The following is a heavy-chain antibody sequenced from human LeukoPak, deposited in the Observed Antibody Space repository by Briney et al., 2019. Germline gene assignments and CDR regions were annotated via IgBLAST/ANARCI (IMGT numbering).Heavy chain of an antibody. CDR3: ASTAYCGSDCYSDYYYYYMDV. CDR2: IYYSGST. Sequence: PSETLSLTCTVSGGSISSYYWSWIRQPPGKGLEWIGYIYYSGSTNYNPSLKSRVTISVDTSKNQFSLKLSSVTAADTAVYYCASTAYCGSDCYSDYYYYYMDVWGKGTTVTVSS. D-gene: IGHD2-21*02. CDR1: GGSISSYY. J-gene: IGHJ6*03. V-gene: IGHV4-59*01.